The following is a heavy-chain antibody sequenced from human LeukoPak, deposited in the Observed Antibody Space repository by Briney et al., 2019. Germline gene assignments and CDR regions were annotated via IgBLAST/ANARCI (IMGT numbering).Heavy chain of an antibody. J-gene: IGHJ3*02. Sequence: PSETLSLTCTVSGGSISSGDYYWSWIRQPPGKGLEWIGYIYYSGSTYYNPSLKSRVTISVDTSKNQFSLKLSSVTAADTAVYYCARYRFLASGAFDIWGQGTMVTVSS. CDR3: ARYRFLASGAFDI. V-gene: IGHV4-30-4*08. CDR2: IYYSGST. D-gene: IGHD3-3*01. CDR1: GGSISSGDYY.